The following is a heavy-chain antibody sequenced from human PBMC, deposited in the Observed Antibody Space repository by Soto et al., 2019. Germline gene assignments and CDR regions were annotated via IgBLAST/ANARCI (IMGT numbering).Heavy chain of an antibody. CDR3: ARGETAYYDFWSGYAGFDY. CDR2: IIPIFGTA. J-gene: IGHJ4*02. D-gene: IGHD3-3*01. CDR1: GGTFSSYA. V-gene: IGHV1-69*01. Sequence: QVQLMQSGAEVKKPGSSVKVSCKASGGTFSSYAISWVRQAPGQGLEWMGGIIPIFGTANYAQKFQGRVTITADESTSTAYMELSSLRSEDTAVYYCARGETAYYDFWSGYAGFDYWGQGTLVTVSS.